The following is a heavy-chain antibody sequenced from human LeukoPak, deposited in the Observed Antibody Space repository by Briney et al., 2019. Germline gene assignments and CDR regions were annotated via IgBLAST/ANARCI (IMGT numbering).Heavy chain of an antibody. V-gene: IGHV3-21*01. CDR2: ISSSSSYI. J-gene: IGHJ4*02. CDR1: GFTFSSSA. CDR3: ARELITMVRGSDY. D-gene: IGHD3-10*01. Sequence: GGSLRLSCAASGFTFSSSAMNWVRQAPGKGLEWVSSISSSSSYIYYADSVKGRFTISRDNAKNSLYLQMNSLRAEDTAVYYCARELITMVRGSDYWGQGTLVTVSS.